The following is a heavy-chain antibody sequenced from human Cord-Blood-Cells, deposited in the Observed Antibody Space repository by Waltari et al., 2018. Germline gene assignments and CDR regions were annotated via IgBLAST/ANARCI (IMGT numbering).Heavy chain of an antibody. CDR3: AKARGGDYFDY. V-gene: IGHV3-23*01. J-gene: IGHJ4*02. CDR1: GFTFSSYA. D-gene: IGHD3-16*01. Sequence: EVQLLESGGGLVQPGGSLRLSCAASGFTFSSYAMSWVRQAPGRGLGWVSAISGMGGRTYYADSVKGRFTISRDNSKNTLYLQMNSLRAEDTAVYYCAKARGGDYFDYWGQGTLVTVSS. CDR2: ISGMGGRT.